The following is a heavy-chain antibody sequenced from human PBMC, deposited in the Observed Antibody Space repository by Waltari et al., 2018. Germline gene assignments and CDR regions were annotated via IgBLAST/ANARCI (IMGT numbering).Heavy chain of an antibody. CDR3: ARGKFTAFDI. V-gene: IGHV6-1*01. Sequence: QVQLQQWGAGLLKPSQTLSLTCAVSGDSLFTTSVAWNWIRQSPSRGLEWLGRTYYRSQWRNDYALSVKGRITVNPDTSKNHFSLQLDSVTPDDTAVYYCARGKFTAFDIWGQGTMVTVSS. CDR2: TYYRSQWRN. J-gene: IGHJ3*02. CDR1: GDSLFTTSVA.